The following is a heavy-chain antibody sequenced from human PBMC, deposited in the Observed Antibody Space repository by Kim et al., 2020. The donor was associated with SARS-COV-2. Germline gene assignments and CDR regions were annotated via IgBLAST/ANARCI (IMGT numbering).Heavy chain of an antibody. CDR2: INTNTGNP. CDR3: ARGVALVRGVIDLAAGIPWWFDP. D-gene: IGHD3-10*01. J-gene: IGHJ5*02. Sequence: ASVKVSCKTSGYTFTSYAMNWVRQAPGQGLEWMGWINTNTGNPTYAQGFTGRFVFSLDTSVSTAYLQISSLKAEDTAVYYCARGVALVRGVIDLAAGIPWWFDPWGQGTLVTVSS. V-gene: IGHV7-4-1*02. CDR1: GYTFTSYA.